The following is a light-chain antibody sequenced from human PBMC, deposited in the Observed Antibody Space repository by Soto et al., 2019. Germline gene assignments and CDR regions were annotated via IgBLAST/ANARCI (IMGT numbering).Light chain of an antibody. Sequence: SVLTQPASVSGSPGQSITISCTGTSSDVGGYNYVSWYQQHPGKAPKLMIYDVSNLPSGVSNRFSGSKSGNTASLTISGLQAEDEADYYCSSYTSSSTLYVFGTGTKVTVL. CDR2: DVS. CDR3: SSYTSSSTLYV. V-gene: IGLV2-14*01. CDR1: SSDVGGYNY. J-gene: IGLJ1*01.